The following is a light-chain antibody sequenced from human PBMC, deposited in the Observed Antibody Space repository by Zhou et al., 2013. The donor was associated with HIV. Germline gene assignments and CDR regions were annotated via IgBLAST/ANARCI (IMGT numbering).Light chain of an antibody. CDR1: QSVSTNY. J-gene: IGKJ1*01. Sequence: EIVLTQSPGTLSLSPGERATLSCRASQSVSTNYLAWYQQKPGQAPRLLIYGASSRATGIPDRFSGSGSGTDFTLTISRLEPEDFAVYFCQQYGFXPRTFGQGDQGWK. CDR3: QQYGFXPRT. V-gene: IGKV3-20*01. CDR2: GAS.